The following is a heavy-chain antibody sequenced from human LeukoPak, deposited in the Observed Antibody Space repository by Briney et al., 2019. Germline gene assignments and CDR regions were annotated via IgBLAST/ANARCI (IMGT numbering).Heavy chain of an antibody. J-gene: IGHJ4*02. CDR1: GFTVSSNY. CDR2: IYTGGST. D-gene: IGHD3-10*01. CDR3: ALTPDYYGSGSFDY. V-gene: IGHV3-66*01. Sequence: AGGSLRLSCAASGFTVSSNYMSWVRQAPGKGLEWVSAIYTGGSTYYAGSVKGRFTISRDNSKNTLYLQMNSLRAEDTAVYYCALTPDYYGSGSFDYWGQGTLVTVSS.